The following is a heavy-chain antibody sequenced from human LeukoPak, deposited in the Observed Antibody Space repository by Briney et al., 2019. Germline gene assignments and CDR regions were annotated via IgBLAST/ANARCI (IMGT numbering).Heavy chain of an antibody. D-gene: IGHD3-9*01. V-gene: IGHV3-7*01. CDR3: ASPPWATGPANY. J-gene: IGHJ4*02. CDR1: GFSFSSYW. Sequence: PGGSLRLSCTASGFSFSSYWMCWVRQAPGKGLEYVADIRNDGSETRCVDSVKGRFTISRDNAKNSLHLQMNSLRVEDTGVYHCASPPWATGPANYWGQGSLVTVSS. CDR2: IRNDGSET.